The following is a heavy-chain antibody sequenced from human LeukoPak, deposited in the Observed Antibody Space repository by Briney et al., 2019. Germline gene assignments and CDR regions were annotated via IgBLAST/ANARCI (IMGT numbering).Heavy chain of an antibody. Sequence: GRSLRLSCVASGFTFSSYGMHWVRQAPGKGLEWVAFISYDGSNENIADSVKGRFIISRDNSKNTLYLQMNSLRVEDTAVYYCAKGPAPRLGEFSYHALVDYWGQGTLVTVSS. V-gene: IGHV3-30*18. CDR1: GFTFSSYG. J-gene: IGHJ4*02. CDR3: AKGPAPRLGEFSYHALVDY. D-gene: IGHD3-16*02. CDR2: ISYDGSNE.